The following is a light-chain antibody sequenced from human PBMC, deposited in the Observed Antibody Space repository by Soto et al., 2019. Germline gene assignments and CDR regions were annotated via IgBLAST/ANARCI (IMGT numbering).Light chain of an antibody. CDR1: QSVSSSS. Sequence: VLTQSPGTLSLSAGDRATLSCRASQSVSSSSFAWYQQKPGQAPRLLIFGTSARATGIPDRFRGSGSGTDVTLTITRLEPEDFAVYYCQQYGNSRFTFGRGTKLEIK. V-gene: IGKV3-20*01. CDR3: QQYGNSRFT. J-gene: IGKJ2*01. CDR2: GTS.